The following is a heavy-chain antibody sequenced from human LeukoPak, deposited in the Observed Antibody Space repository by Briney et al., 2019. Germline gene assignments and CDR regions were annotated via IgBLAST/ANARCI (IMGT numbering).Heavy chain of an antibody. CDR1: GGTFSSYA. CDR2: IIPIFGTA. Sequence: SVKVSCKASGGTFSSYAISWVRQAPGQGLEWMGGIIPIFGTANYAQKFQGRVTITTGESTSTAYMELSSLRSEDTAVYYCAKSDGYSYGYSGRFDYWGQGTLVTVSS. CDR3: AKSDGYSYGYSGRFDY. D-gene: IGHD5-18*01. J-gene: IGHJ4*02. V-gene: IGHV1-69*05.